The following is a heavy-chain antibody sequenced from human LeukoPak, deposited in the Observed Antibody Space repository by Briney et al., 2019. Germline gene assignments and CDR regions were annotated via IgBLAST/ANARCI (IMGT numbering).Heavy chain of an antibody. CDR2: FYATEGT. CDR3: ARSAHSGFDI. CDR1: GASINTYH. J-gene: IGHJ3*02. D-gene: IGHD5-12*01. Sequence: SETLSLTCIMSGASINTYHWSWIQQSAGKGLEWIGRFYATEGTHYNPSLSSRATLSIDTSKNHFSLKLSSVTSADTAVYYCARSAHSGFDIWGQGTMVTVSS. V-gene: IGHV4-4*07.